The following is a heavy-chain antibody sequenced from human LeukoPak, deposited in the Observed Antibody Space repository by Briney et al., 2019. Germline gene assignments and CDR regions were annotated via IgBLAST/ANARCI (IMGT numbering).Heavy chain of an antibody. V-gene: IGHV1-46*01. Sequence: ASVKVSCKASGYTFTSYYMHWVRQAPGQGLEWMGIINPSGGSTSYAQKFQGRVTMTRDTSTSTVYMELSSLRSEDTAVYYCARRSEPRRNFLEWLLLDYWGQGTLVTVSS. CDR1: GYTFTSYY. CDR2: INPSGGST. CDR3: ARRSEPRRNFLEWLLLDY. J-gene: IGHJ4*02. D-gene: IGHD3-3*01.